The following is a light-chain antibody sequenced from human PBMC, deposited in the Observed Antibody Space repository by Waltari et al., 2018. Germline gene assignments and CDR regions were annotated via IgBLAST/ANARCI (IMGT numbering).Light chain of an antibody. V-gene: IGLV4-69*01. CDR2: VNSDGSH. J-gene: IGLJ3*02. Sequence: QLVLTQSPSASASLGASVKLTCTLSRGHSSTVIAWLQQQPEKGPRYLIKVNSDGSHSKGDEIPARFSGSSSGAERYLTISSLQSEDEADYYCQTGGHGTWVFGGGTKLTVL. CDR3: QTGGHGTWV. CDR1: RGHSSTV.